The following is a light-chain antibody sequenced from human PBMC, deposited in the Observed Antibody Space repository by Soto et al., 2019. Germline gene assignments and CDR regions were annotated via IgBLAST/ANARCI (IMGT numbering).Light chain of an antibody. V-gene: IGKV3-20*01. J-gene: IGKJ1*01. CDR2: GAS. CDR3: QYDGTSPKP. Sequence: ELVLTQSPGTLSLSPGARATLSCRASQSVSSSYLAWYQQKPGQAPRLLILGASTRATGIPDRFSGSGSGTDFTLTISRLEPADFAVYYCQYDGTSPKPFGEGTKVEV. CDR1: QSVSSSY.